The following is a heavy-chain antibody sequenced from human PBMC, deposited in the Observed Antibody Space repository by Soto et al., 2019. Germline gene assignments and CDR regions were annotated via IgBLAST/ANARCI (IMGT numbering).Heavy chain of an antibody. CDR3: DRDNILGILYAGMDV. J-gene: IGHJ6*02. D-gene: IGHD3-3*01. CDR1: GGSISSGDYY. CDR2: IYYSGST. V-gene: IGHV4-30-4*01. Sequence: PSETLSLTCTVSGGSISSGDYYWSWIRQPPGKGLEWIGYIYYSGSTYYNPSLKSRVTISVDTSKNQFSLKLSSVTAADTAVYYCDRDNILGILYAGMDVWGQGTTVTVTS.